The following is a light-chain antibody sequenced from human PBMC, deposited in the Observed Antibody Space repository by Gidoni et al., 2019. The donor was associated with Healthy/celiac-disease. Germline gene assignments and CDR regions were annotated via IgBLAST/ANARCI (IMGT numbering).Light chain of an antibody. Sequence: QSVLTQPPSVSGAPGQRVTISCTGSSSNIGAGYDVHWYQQLPGTAPKLLIYGNSNRPSGVPDRFSGSNSGTSASLAITGLQAEDEADYYCQSYDSSLSGSHVVFGGGTKLTVL. CDR3: QSYDSSLSGSHVV. CDR2: GNS. J-gene: IGLJ2*01. CDR1: SSNIGAGYD. V-gene: IGLV1-40*01.